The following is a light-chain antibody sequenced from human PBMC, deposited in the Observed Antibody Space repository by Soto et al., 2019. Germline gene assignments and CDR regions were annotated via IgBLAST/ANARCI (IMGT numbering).Light chain of an antibody. CDR3: QQYERYST. CDR2: DAS. J-gene: IGKJ1*01. Sequence: DTPLTQSPSSLSASVGDRVTITCRARHSINDWLAWYQQKPGKAPKLLIYDASSLESGVPSRFSGSGSGTQFSLIISGLQPEDSATYYCQQYERYSTFGQGTKVDIK. CDR1: HSINDW. V-gene: IGKV1-5*01.